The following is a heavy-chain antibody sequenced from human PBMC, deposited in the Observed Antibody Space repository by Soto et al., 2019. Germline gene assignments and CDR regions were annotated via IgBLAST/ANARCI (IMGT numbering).Heavy chain of an antibody. D-gene: IGHD6-6*01. V-gene: IGHV4-34*01. Sequence: SETLSLTCAVYGGSFSGYYWSWIRQPPGKGLEWIGEINHSGSTNYNPSLKSRVTISVDTSKNQFSLKLSSVTAADTTVYYCARDPALIIAARPYYFDYWGQGTLVTVPS. CDR2: INHSGST. J-gene: IGHJ4*02. CDR1: GGSFSGYY. CDR3: ARDPALIIAARPYYFDY.